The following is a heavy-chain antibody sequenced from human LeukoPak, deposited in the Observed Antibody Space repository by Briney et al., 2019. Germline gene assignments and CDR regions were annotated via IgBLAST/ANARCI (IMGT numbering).Heavy chain of an antibody. CDR3: ARGGGDGYKADY. Sequence: GASVKVSCKASGYTFSGYYMHWVRQAPGQGLEWMGWINPNSGGTRYAQKFQGTVTMTRDTSIGTVYMELSRPRSDDTAVYYCARGGGDGYKADYWGQGTLVTVSS. CDR1: GYTFSGYY. J-gene: IGHJ4*02. CDR2: INPNSGGT. V-gene: IGHV1-2*02. D-gene: IGHD5-24*01.